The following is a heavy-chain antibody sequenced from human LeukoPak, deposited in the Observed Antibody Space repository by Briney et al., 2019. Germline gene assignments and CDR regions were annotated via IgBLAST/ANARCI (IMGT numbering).Heavy chain of an antibody. D-gene: IGHD3-10*01. CDR3: ARGITMVRGVIGPYYYGMDV. V-gene: IGHV4-34*01. J-gene: IGHJ6*02. Sequence: PSETLSLTCAVYGGPFSGYYWSWIRQPPGKGLEWIGEINHSGSTNYNPSLKSRVTISVDTSKNQFSLKLSSVTAADTAVYYCARGITMVRGVIGPYYYGMDVWGQGTTVTVSS. CDR2: INHSGST. CDR1: GGPFSGYY.